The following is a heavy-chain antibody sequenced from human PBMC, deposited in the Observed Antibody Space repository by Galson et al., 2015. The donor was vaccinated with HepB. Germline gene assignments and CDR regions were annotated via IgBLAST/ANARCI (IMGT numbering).Heavy chain of an antibody. CDR2: ISYAGNNQ. D-gene: IGHD5-18*01. CDR3: AKGPSPYGREYSYYFDY. Sequence: SLRLSCAASGFTFSSYGMHWVRQAPGKGLEWVAVISYAGNNQDYADSVKGRFTISRDNSKNTLYLQMNNLRPEDTAVYYCAKGPSPYGREYSYYFDYWGQGTLVTVSS. J-gene: IGHJ4*02. V-gene: IGHV3-30*18. CDR1: GFTFSSYG.